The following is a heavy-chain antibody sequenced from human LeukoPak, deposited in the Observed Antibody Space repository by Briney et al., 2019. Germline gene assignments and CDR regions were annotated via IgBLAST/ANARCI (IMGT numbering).Heavy chain of an antibody. V-gene: IGHV4-39*01. CDR1: GGSISSSSYY. D-gene: IGHD4-17*01. Sequence: KASETLSLTCTVSGGSISSSSYYWGWIRQPPGKGLEWIGSIYYSGSTYYNPSLKSRVTISVDTSKNQFSLKLSSVTAADTAVYYCARVGIYGDTGLDYWGQGTLVTVSS. CDR3: ARVGIYGDTGLDY. J-gene: IGHJ4*02. CDR2: IYYSGST.